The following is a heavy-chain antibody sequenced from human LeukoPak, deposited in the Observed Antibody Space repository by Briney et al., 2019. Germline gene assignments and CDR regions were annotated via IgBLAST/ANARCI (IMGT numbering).Heavy chain of an antibody. CDR1: GYTFTSYG. V-gene: IGHV1-18*01. Sequence: ASVKVSCKASGYTFTSYGISWVRQAPGQGLEWMGWISAYNGNTNYAQKLQGRVTMTTDTSTSTAYMELRSLRSDDTAVYYCARDLFRGYSGYYYISLGDYWGQGTLVTVSS. CDR3: ARDLFRGYSGYYYISLGDY. CDR2: ISAYNGNT. J-gene: IGHJ4*02. D-gene: IGHD5-12*01.